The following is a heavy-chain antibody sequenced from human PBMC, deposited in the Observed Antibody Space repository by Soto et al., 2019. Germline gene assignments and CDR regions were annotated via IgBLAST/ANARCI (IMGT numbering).Heavy chain of an antibody. CDR2: IYYSGST. J-gene: IGHJ5*02. CDR3: ARIPVDTYMINWFDP. D-gene: IGHD5-18*01. Sequence: PSETLSLTCTVSGDSVSIGGYYWRWIRQPPGKGLEWIGYIYYSGSTNYNPSLKSRVPISLDTSKNQFSLRLTSVTAADTAVYYCARIPVDTYMINWFDPWGQGTLVTVSS. V-gene: IGHV4-61*08. CDR1: GDSVSIGGYY.